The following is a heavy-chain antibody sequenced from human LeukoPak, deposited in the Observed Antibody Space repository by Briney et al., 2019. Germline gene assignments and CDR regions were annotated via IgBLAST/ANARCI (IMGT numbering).Heavy chain of an antibody. J-gene: IGHJ3*02. D-gene: IGHD3-22*01. Sequence: GGSLTLSCAASGFTFSGSSMHWVRQASGKGRDWVGRIRSKANSYAPPYVASVSGMFTISRDDSKNTAYLQMNSLKTDDTAVYYCTRPRWGYYDSSGYNDAFDIWGQGTMVTVSS. V-gene: IGHV3-73*01. CDR2: IRSKANSYAP. CDR3: TRPRWGYYDSSGYNDAFDI. CDR1: GFTFSGSS.